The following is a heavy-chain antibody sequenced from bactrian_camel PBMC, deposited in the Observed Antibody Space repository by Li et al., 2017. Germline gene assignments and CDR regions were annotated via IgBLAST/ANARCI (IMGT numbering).Heavy chain of an antibody. D-gene: IGHD7*01. CDR3: ARGRGTWDEYKY. V-gene: IGHV3-2*01. J-gene: IGHJ4*01. CDR2: IYTGGDST. Sequence: QLVESGGGLVQPGGSLRLSCAASVFTFSSYYMSWVRQAPGKGLEWVSSIYTGGDSTYYTDSMKGRFTMSRDNAKNTLYLQMNSLKTEDTAMCYCARGRGTWDEYKYWGQGTQVTVS. CDR1: VFTFSSYY.